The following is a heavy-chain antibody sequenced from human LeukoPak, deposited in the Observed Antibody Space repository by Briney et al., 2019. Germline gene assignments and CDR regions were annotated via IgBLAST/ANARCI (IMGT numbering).Heavy chain of an antibody. CDR1: GFTFSSNW. J-gene: IGHJ4*02. CDR3: VAIVAARPR. D-gene: IGHD6-6*01. CDR2: IDSDGSTT. Sequence: GGSLRLSCAASGFTFSSNWMHWVRQAPGNRLVWISRIDSDGSTTNFADSVKGRFTISRDNSKNTLYLQMTSLRAEDTGVYHCVAIVAARPRWGQGTLVTVSS. V-gene: IGHV3-74*01.